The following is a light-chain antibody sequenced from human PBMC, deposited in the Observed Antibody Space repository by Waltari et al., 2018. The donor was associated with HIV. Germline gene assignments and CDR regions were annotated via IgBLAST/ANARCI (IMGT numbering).Light chain of an antibody. Sequence: TQSPLSLSVTVGQPAAISCKSNQSLAFRDGTSYFFWYHQRPGHPPRRLLYQVSHRDSGVPGRITGSGSDTDFTLRISRVEAEDAGFYFCMQATSWPHTFGQRTELQI. CDR2: QVS. J-gene: IGKJ2*01. V-gene: IGKV2-30*01. CDR1: QSLAFRDGTSY. CDR3: MQATSWPHT.